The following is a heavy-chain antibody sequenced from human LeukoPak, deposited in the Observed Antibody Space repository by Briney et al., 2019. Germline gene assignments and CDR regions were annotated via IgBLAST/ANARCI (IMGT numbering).Heavy chain of an antibody. CDR3: ARDREVGPTYWFDP. CDR1: GFTFSSYA. CDR2: ISYDGNNK. Sequence: GGSLRPSCAASGFTFSSYAMHWVRQAPGKGLEWLTVISYDGNNKYYADSLRGRFTISRDNSKDTLHLQMNSLRAEDTAVYYCARDREVGPTYWFDPWGQGTLVTVSS. J-gene: IGHJ5*02. V-gene: IGHV3-30*04. D-gene: IGHD1-26*01.